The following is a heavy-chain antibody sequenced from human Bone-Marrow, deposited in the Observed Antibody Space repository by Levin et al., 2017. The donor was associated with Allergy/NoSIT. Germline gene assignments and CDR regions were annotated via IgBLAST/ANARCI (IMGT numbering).Heavy chain of an antibody. CDR2: ISASGNT. D-gene: IGHD1-1*01. V-gene: IGHV4-4*07. CDR3: AGGRRGWNLVANY. CDR1: GGSISSYY. J-gene: IGHJ4*02. Sequence: PSETLSLTCTVSGGSISSYYWSWIRQPAGEGLEWIGRISASGNTNYNPSLKSRVTMSVDTSTNQFSLKLSSVTAADTAVYYCAGGRRGWNLVANYWGQGTLVTVSS.